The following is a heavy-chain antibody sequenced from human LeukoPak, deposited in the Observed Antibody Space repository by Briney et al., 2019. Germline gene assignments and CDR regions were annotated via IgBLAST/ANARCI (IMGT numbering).Heavy chain of an antibody. CDR1: GFTFSSYE. D-gene: IGHD1-26*01. CDR2: ISSSGSTI. CDR3: ARSLILGVVRLVALDY. Sequence: GGSLRLSCAASGFTFSSYEMNWVRQAPGKGLEWVSYISSSGSTIYYADSVKGRFTISRDNAKNSLYLQMNSLRAEDTAVYHCARSLILGVVRLVALDYWGQGTLVTVSS. V-gene: IGHV3-48*03. J-gene: IGHJ4*02.